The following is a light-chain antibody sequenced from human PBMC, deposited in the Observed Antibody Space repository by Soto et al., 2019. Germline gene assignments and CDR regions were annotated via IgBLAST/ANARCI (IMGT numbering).Light chain of an antibody. CDR3: QQYGNSPLT. V-gene: IGKV3-20*01. Sequence: EIVLTQSPGTLSLSPGERATLSCRAGQTISSSYLAWYQQKPGQAPRLLIYGASSRATGIPDRFSGSGSGTDFTLTISRLEPEHFAVYYCQQYGNSPLTFGGGTKVEIK. CDR2: GAS. CDR1: QTISSSY. J-gene: IGKJ4*01.